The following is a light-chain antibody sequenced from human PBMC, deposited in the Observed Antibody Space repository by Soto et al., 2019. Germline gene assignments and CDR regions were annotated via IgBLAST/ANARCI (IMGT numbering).Light chain of an antibody. CDR3: QQSYNSPVT. CDR1: QDISNY. V-gene: IGKV1-39*01. J-gene: IGKJ5*01. CDR2: DAS. Sequence: DIQLTQSPSFLSASVGDRVTITCQASQDISNYLNWYQQKPGKAPKLLIYDASSLESGVPSRFSGSGSGTEFTLTISSLQPDDFATYYCQQSYNSPVTFGQGTRLEIK.